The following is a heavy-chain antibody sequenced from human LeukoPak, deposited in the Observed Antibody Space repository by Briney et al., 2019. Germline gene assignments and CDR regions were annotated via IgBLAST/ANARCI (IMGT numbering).Heavy chain of an antibody. J-gene: IGHJ4*02. CDR3: ARVMGTAMVSSGYYFDY. CDR1: AGSISSYY. D-gene: IGHD5-18*01. CDR2: IYYSGST. V-gene: IGHV4-59*01. Sequence: SENLSLTCTVSAGSISSYYWSWVRQPPGKGLEWLGYIYYSGSTNYNPSLKSRVTISVDTSKIQFYLKLSAVTAADTGVYYCARVMGTAMVSSGYYFDYWGQGTMVTVSS.